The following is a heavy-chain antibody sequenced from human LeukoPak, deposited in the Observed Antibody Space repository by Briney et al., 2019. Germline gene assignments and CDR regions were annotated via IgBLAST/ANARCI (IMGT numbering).Heavy chain of an antibody. CDR1: GYCISSGYY. CDR2: IYHSGST. CDR3: ARESRYDSSGYYVFDY. D-gene: IGHD3-22*01. J-gene: IGHJ4*02. V-gene: IGHV4-38-2*02. Sequence: SETLSLTCTVSGYCISSGYYWGWIRQPPGKGLEWIGSIYHSGSTYNNPSLKSRVTISVGTSKNQFSLKLSSVTAADTAVYYCARESRYDSSGYYVFDYWGQGTLVTVSS.